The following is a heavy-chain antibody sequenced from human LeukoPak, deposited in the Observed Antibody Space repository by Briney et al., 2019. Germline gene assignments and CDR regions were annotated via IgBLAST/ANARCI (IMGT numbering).Heavy chain of an antibody. CDR3: ARVGYNYDLGNAFDI. V-gene: IGHV3-35*01. D-gene: IGHD1-20*01. Sequence: GSPRLSCAASGFTFSNSDMNWVHQAPGKGLEWVSGVSWNGSRTHYADSVKGRFIISRDNSRNTLFLQMNSLRADDTAVYYCARVGYNYDLGNAFDIWGQGTVVTVSS. J-gene: IGHJ3*02. CDR1: GFTFSNSD. CDR2: VSWNGSRT.